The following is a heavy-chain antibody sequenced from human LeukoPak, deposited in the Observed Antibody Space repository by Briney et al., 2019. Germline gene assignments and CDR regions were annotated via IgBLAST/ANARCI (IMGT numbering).Heavy chain of an antibody. CDR2: ISGSGGSP. CDR3: AKEGAYYDSPADV. V-gene: IGHV3-23*01. J-gene: IGHJ6*03. CDR1: GFTFSSYA. Sequence: GGSLRLSCAASGFTFSSYAMSWVRQAPGKGLEWVSAISGSGGSPYYADSVKGRFTISRDNSKNTLYLQMNSLRADDTAVYYCAKEGAYYDSPADVWGKGTTVTVSS. D-gene: IGHD3-3*01.